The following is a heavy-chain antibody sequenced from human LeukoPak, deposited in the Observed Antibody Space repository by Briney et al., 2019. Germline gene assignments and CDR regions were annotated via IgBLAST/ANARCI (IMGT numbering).Heavy chain of an antibody. Sequence: GGSLRLSCADSGFTFSSHWMSWVRQAPGKGLEWVANIKQDGSEIYYLDSVKGRFTISRDNAKNSLYLQMNSLRVEDTAVYYCAELGITMIGGVWGKGTTVTISS. V-gene: IGHV3-7*01. CDR1: GFTFSSHW. CDR3: AELGITMIGGV. J-gene: IGHJ6*04. D-gene: IGHD3-10*02. CDR2: IKQDGSEI.